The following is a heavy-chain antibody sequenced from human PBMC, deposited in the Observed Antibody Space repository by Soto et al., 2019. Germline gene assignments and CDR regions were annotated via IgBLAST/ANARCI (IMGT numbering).Heavy chain of an antibody. CDR2: MNPNSGDT. CDR1: GYSFTSYD. J-gene: IGHJ4*02. CDR3: TRGSCNVKLRSPFDS. V-gene: IGHV1-8*01. Sequence: QVQLVQSGAEVKKPGASVRVSCKGSGYSFTSYDVHWVRQAPGQGLEWMGWMNPNSGDTVYAQNFQGRVTMTSDTSMRTAYIELGSLMSEDTAVYYFTRGSCNVKLRSPFDSWGQGTLISVSS. D-gene: IGHD4-17*01.